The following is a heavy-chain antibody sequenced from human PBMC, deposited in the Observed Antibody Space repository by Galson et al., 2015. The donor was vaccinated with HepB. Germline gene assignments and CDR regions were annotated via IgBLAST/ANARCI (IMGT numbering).Heavy chain of an antibody. CDR2: IYCDYTT. CDR1: GFSVTNNGVA. D-gene: IGHD4-11*01. CDR3: AYSQTTVTSAFDI. V-gene: IGHV2-5*02. Sequence: PALVKPTQTLTLTCTCSGFSVTNNGVAVAWIRQPPGKALEWLTTIYCDYTTTFSPSLESRLTFTIDSSKNQVVLTLANVDPVDTATYLCAYSQTTVTSAFDIWGPGTMVTVSS. J-gene: IGHJ3*02.